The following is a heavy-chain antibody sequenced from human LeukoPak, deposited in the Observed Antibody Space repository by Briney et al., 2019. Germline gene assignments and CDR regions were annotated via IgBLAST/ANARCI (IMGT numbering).Heavy chain of an antibody. Sequence: GGSLRLSCAASGFTFSSYAMHWVRQAPGKGLEWVAVISYDGSNKYYADSVKGRFTISRDNSKNTLYLQMNSLRAEDTAVYYCARGYDSSGYYYYYYYCGMDVWGQGTTVTVSS. CDR2: ISYDGSNK. CDR3: ARGYDSSGYYYYYYYCGMDV. CDR1: GFTFSSYA. J-gene: IGHJ6*02. D-gene: IGHD3-22*01. V-gene: IGHV3-30*04.